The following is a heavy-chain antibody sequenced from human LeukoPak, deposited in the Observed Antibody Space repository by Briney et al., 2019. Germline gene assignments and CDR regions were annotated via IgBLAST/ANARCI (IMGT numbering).Heavy chain of an antibody. J-gene: IGHJ4*02. CDR3: ARDFLHSSTSRPFDY. Sequence: GGSLRLSCAASGLTFGAYTMNWVRQAPGKGLEWVSCIFSRSESIFYADSVKGRFTISRDNAKNSLYLQMDSLRAEDTAVYYCARDFLHSSTSRPFDYWGQGTLVTVSS. D-gene: IGHD2-2*01. CDR2: IFSRSESI. V-gene: IGHV3-21*01. CDR1: GLTFGAYT.